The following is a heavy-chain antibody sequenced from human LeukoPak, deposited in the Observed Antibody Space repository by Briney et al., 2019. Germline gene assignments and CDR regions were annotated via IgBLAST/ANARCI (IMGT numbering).Heavy chain of an antibody. Sequence: GGSLRLSCAASGFTFSNAWMSWVRQAPGKGLEWVGRIKSKTDGGTTDYAAPVKGRFTISRDDSKNTLYLRMNSLKTEDTAVYYCTTPISIAVAGKDYWGQGTLVTVSS. CDR2: IKSKTDGGTT. CDR3: TTPISIAVAGKDY. V-gene: IGHV3-15*01. CDR1: GFTFSNAW. D-gene: IGHD6-19*01. J-gene: IGHJ4*02.